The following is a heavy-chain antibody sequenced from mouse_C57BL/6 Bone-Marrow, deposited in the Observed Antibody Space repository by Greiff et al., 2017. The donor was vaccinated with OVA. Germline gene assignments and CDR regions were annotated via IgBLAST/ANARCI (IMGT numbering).Heavy chain of an antibody. V-gene: IGHV2-6-1*01. D-gene: IGHD1-1*01. Sequence: VKLMESGPGLVAPSQSLSITCTVSGFSLTSYGVHWVRQPPGKGLEWLVVIWSDGSTTYNSALKSRLSISKDNSKSQVFLKMNSLQTDDTAMYYCARHARFYGSSYVYFDVWGTGTTVTVSS. J-gene: IGHJ1*03. CDR2: IWSDGST. CDR3: ARHARFYGSSYVYFDV. CDR1: GFSLTSYG.